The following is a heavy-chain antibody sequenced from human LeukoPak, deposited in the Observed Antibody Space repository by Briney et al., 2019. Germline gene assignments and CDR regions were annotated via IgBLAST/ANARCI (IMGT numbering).Heavy chain of an antibody. V-gene: IGHV4-34*01. CDR2: IEHSGST. CDR1: GGSFSGYY. CDR3: AREANYWSLGDNDAFDI. Sequence: SETLSLTCAVYGGSFSGYYWNWIRQPPGKGLEWIGEIEHSGSTKYNPSLKSRVTISLDTSKNQFSLKLSSVTAADTAVYYCAREANYWSLGDNDAFDIWGQGTMVTVSS. J-gene: IGHJ3*02. D-gene: IGHD4/OR15-4a*01.